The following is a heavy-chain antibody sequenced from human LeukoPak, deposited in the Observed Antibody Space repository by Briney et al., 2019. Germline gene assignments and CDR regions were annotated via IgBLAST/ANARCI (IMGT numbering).Heavy chain of an antibody. J-gene: IGHJ4*02. CDR1: GFTFSSYA. CDR3: AKGERITMIVVVIRLGYFDY. Sequence: GGSLRLPCAASGFTFSSYAMSWVRQAPGKGLEWLSATSGSGGSTYYPDTVKGRFTISRDNSKNTLYLQINSLRAEDTAVYYCAKGERITMIVVVIRLGYFDYWGQGTLVTVSS. V-gene: IGHV3-23*01. D-gene: IGHD3-22*01. CDR2: TSGSGGST.